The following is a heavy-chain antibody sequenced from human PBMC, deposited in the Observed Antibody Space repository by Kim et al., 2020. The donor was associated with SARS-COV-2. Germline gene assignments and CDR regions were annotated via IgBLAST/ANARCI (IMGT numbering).Heavy chain of an antibody. CDR2: IWYDGSNK. Sequence: GGSLRLSCAASGFTFSSYGMHWVRQAPGKGLEWVAVIWYDGSNKYYADSVKGRFTISRDNSKNTLYLQMNSLRAEDTAVYYCARDVVRRLQYCSSTSCYGAFDIWGQGTMVTVSS. D-gene: IGHD2-2*01. CDR3: ARDVVRRLQYCSSTSCYGAFDI. J-gene: IGHJ3*02. V-gene: IGHV3-33*01. CDR1: GFTFSSYG.